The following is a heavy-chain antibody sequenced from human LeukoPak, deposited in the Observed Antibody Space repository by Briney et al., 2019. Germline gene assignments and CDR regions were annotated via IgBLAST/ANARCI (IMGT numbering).Heavy chain of an antibody. Sequence: GASVKVSCKASGGSFSSYAISWVRQAPGQGLEWMGGIIPMSGASKYAQTFQGRVRITADISTTTAYMELSSLRSEDTAVYYCAIDSWSGYGTFDIWGQGTMVTVSS. CDR2: IIPMSGAS. D-gene: IGHD3-3*01. V-gene: IGHV1-69*06. J-gene: IGHJ3*02. CDR1: GGSFSSYA. CDR3: AIDSWSGYGTFDI.